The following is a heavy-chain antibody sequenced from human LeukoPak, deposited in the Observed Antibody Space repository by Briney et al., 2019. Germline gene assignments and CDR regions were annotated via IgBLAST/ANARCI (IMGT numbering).Heavy chain of an antibody. D-gene: IGHD1-1*01. CDR1: GYTFTDYY. CDR2: INPKSGGT. V-gene: IGHV1-2*02. CDR3: ARATGFDY. Sequence: ASVKVSCKASGYTFTDYYMHWVRQAPGQGLEWMGWINPKSGGTNYAQKFRGRVSMTRDTSISTAYMELCRLTSGDTAVYHCARATGFDYWGQGTLVTVSS. J-gene: IGHJ4*02.